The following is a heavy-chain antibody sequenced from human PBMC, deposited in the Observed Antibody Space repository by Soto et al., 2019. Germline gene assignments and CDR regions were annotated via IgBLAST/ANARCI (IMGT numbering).Heavy chain of an antibody. V-gene: IGHV1-2*04. J-gene: IGHJ4*02. Sequence: QVQLVQSGAEVKKPGASVKVSCKASGYTFTGYYMHWVRQAPGQGLEWMGWINLNSGGTNYAQKSQGWVTMTRDTSISTAYMELSRLRSDDTAVYYCARQLSPYTDFDYWGQGTLVTVSS. CDR3: ARQLSPYTDFDY. CDR2: INLNSGGT. D-gene: IGHD2-2*02. CDR1: GYTFTGYY.